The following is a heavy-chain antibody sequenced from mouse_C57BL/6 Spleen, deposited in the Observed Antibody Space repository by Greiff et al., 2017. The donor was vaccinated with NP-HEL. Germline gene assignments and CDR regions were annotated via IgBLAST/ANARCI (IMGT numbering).Heavy chain of an antibody. CDR1: GYTFTTYP. CDR2: FHPYNDDT. J-gene: IGHJ1*03. V-gene: IGHV1-47*01. D-gene: IGHD1-1*01. Sequence: QVHVKQSGAELVKPGASVKMSCKASGYTFTTYPIEWMKQNHGKSLEWIGNFHPYNDDTKYNEKFKGKATLTVEKSSSTVYLELSRLTSDDSAVYYCAKGGYYYGSRYCYFDVWGTGTTVTVSS. CDR3: AKGGYYYGSRYCYFDV.